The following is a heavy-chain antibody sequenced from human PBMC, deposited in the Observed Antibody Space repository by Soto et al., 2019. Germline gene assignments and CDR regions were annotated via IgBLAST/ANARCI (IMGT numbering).Heavy chain of an antibody. V-gene: IGHV3-15*01. D-gene: IGHD3-10*01. CDR2: IKSKAVGETI. J-gene: IGHJ6*02. CDR1: KVTAW. Sequence: GALSVSGGAAKVTAWMSWVRQAPGKGLEWVGRIKSKAVGETIDYAAPVQGRFTISRDDSKDMVYLEMNSLKIEDTAVYSCGDLDGSYFGMDVWGQGTTVTVSS. CDR3: GDLDGSYFGMDV.